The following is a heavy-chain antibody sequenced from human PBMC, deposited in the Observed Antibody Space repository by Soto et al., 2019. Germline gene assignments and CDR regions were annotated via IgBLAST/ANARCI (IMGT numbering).Heavy chain of an antibody. CDR3: VRIRYQLPSSVLWLDP. CDR1: GGFLSESY. CDR2: INHVGGT. Sequence: LSLTFAVYGGFLSESYWTWIRQPPGKGLEWIGEINHVGGTNYNPSLKSRVTMSVDTSQNQFSLRLISVTAADTAMYFCVRIRYQLPSSVLWLDPWGQGTPVTVSS. D-gene: IGHD3-16*01. V-gene: IGHV4-34*01. J-gene: IGHJ5*02.